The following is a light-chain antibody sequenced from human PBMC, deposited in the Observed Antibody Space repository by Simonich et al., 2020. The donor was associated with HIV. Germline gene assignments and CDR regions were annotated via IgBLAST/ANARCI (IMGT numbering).Light chain of an antibody. J-gene: IGKJ4*01. CDR3: QQYYSTPLT. V-gene: IGKV4-1*01. CDR2: WAS. Sequence: DIVMTQSPDSLAVSLGERATINCKSSQSVLYSSNNKNYLAWYQQKPGQPPKLLFYWASTRESGVPDRFSGSGSGTDFTLTISILQAEDVALYYCQQYYSTPLTFGGGTKVEIK. CDR1: QSVLYSSNNKNY.